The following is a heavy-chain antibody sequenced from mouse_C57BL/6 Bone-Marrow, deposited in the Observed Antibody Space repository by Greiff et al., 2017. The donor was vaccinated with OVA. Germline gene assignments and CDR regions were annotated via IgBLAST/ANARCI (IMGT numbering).Heavy chain of an antibody. CDR3: ARQYYYAMDY. CDR2: ISSGSSTI. Sequence: EVKVVESGGGLAKPGGSLKLSCAASGFTFSDYGMHWVRQAPEKGLEWVAYISSGSSTIYYADTVKGRFTISRDNAKNTLFLQMTSLRSEDTAMYYCARQYYYAMDYWGQGTSVTVSS. CDR1: GFTFSDYG. V-gene: IGHV5-17*01. J-gene: IGHJ4*01.